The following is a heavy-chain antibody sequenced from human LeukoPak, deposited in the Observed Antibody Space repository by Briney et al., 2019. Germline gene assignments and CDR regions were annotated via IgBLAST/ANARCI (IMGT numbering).Heavy chain of an antibody. Sequence: SLRLSCAASGFTFNDHAMHWVRQVQGKGLEWVSGIIWNGGSKAYADSVKGRFTISRDNAKNSLYLQMSSLTTEDTAFYYCARGHGAFGYYFINVWGKGTTVTVSS. CDR3: ARGHGAFGYYFINV. D-gene: IGHD3-3*01. CDR2: IIWNGGSK. CDR1: GFTFNDHA. V-gene: IGHV3-9*01. J-gene: IGHJ6*03.